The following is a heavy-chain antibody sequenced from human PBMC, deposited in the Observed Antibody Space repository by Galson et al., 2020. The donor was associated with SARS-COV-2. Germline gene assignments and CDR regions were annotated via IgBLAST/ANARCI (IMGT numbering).Heavy chain of an antibody. Sequence: HGESLKISCKGSGFGFPTYWIAWVRQKPGKGLEWMGIIYPDDSDTRYTPSFQGQVTISADKSISTVYLQWSSLKASDTAMYYCARHRISSALVQPLDYWGQGTLVTVSS. J-gene: IGHJ4*02. V-gene: IGHV5-51*01. CDR2: IYPDDSDT. D-gene: IGHD6-13*01. CDR3: ARHRISSALVQPLDY. CDR1: GFGFPTYW.